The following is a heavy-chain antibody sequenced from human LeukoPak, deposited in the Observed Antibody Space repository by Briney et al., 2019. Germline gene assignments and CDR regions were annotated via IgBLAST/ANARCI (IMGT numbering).Heavy chain of an antibody. D-gene: IGHD3-3*01. V-gene: IGHV4-4*07. J-gene: IGHJ6*02. Sequence: SETLSLTCTVSGGSISSYYWSWIRQPAGKGLEWIGRIYTSGSTNYNPSLKSRVTMSVDTSKNQFSLKLSSVTAADTAVYYCARDGTPLDFWSGYYLNYYYYGMDVWGQGTTVTVSS. CDR2: IYTSGST. CDR3: ARDGTPLDFWSGYYLNYYYYGMDV. CDR1: GGSISSYY.